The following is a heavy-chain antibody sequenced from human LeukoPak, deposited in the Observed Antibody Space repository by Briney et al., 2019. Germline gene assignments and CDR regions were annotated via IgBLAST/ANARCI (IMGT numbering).Heavy chain of an antibody. CDR3: ARGTAMVRGVIPVYYYYYMDV. V-gene: IGHV1-2*02. CDR2: INPNGGGT. J-gene: IGHJ6*03. CDR1: GYTFTGYY. D-gene: IGHD3-10*01. Sequence: ASVKVSCKASGYTFTGYYMHWVRQAPGQGLEWMGWINPNGGGTNYAQKFQGRVTMTRDTSISTAYMELRRLRSDDTAVYYCARGTAMVRGVIPVYYYYYMDVWGKGTTVTVSS.